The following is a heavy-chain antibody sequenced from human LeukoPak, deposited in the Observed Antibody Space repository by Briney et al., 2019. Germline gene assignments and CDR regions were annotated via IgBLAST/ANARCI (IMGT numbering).Heavy chain of an antibody. CDR2: IYYSGST. CDR3: ARRAPQYCRGGSCYDTSSLFDY. Sequence: SETLSLTCTVSGGSISSGGYYWSWIRQHPGKGLEWIGYIYYSGSTYYNPSLKSRVTISVDTSKNQFSLKLSSVTAADTAVYYCARRAPQYCRGGSCYDTSSLFDYWGQGTLVTVSS. J-gene: IGHJ4*02. D-gene: IGHD2-15*01. V-gene: IGHV4-31*03. CDR1: GGSISSGGYY.